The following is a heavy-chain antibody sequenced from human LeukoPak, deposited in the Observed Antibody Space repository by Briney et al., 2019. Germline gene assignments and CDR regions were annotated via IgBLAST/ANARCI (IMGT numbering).Heavy chain of an antibody. CDR1: GFTFRSYW. Sequence: PGGSLRLSCAASGFTFRSYWMSWVRQAPGKGLEWVANIKQDGSEKYYVDSVKGRFTISRDNAKNSLYLQMNSLRAEDTAVYYCAREGGSYGYSAVYYYMDVWGKGTTVTVSS. D-gene: IGHD5-18*01. V-gene: IGHV3-7*01. CDR3: AREGGSYGYSAVYYYMDV. CDR2: IKQDGSEK. J-gene: IGHJ6*03.